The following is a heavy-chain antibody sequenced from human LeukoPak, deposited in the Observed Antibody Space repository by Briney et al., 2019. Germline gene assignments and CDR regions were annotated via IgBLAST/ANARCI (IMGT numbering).Heavy chain of an antibody. CDR2: IYYSGST. CDR3: ARDGSGNSNYFDF. J-gene: IGHJ4*02. D-gene: IGHD3-10*01. CDR1: GGSISSYY. Sequence: SETLSLTCTVSGGSISSYYWGWIRQPPGKGLEWIGSIYYSGSTYYNPSLKSRVTISVDTSKNQFSLKLSSVTAADTAVYYCARDGSGNSNYFDFWGQGTLVTVSS. V-gene: IGHV4-39*07.